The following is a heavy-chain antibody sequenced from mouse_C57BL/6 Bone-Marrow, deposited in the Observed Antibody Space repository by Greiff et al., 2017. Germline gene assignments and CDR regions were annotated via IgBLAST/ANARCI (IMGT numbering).Heavy chain of an antibody. Sequence: QVQLQQSGAELMKPGASVKLSCKATGYTFTGYWIEWVKQRPGHGLEWIGEILPGSGSNNSNEKFKGKATFTADTTSNTAYMQLSSLTTEYSAIYYCARSFDDGYYYGGQGTTLTVSS. V-gene: IGHV1-9*01. J-gene: IGHJ2*01. CDR3: ARSFDDGYYY. CDR2: ILPGSGSN. D-gene: IGHD2-3*01. CDR1: GYTFTGYW.